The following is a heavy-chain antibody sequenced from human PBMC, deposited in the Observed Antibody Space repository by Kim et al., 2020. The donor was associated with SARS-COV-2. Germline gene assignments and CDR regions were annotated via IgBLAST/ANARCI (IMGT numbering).Heavy chain of an antibody. V-gene: IGHV3-23*01. J-gene: IGHJ4*02. D-gene: IGHD3-10*01. CDR2: ISGSGGST. CDR3: AKDPRTMYYYGSGTNDY. CDR1: GFTFSSYA. Sequence: GGSLRLSCAASGFTFSSYAMSWVRQAPGKGLEWVSAISGSGGSTYYADSVKGRFTISRDNSKNTLYLQMNSLRAEDTAVYYCAKDPRTMYYYGSGTNDYWGQGTLVTVSS.